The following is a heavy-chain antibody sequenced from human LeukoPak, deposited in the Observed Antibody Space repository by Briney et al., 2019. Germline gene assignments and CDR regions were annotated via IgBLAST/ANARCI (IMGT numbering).Heavy chain of an antibody. V-gene: IGHV3-20*04. J-gene: IGHJ5*02. Sequence: PGGSLRLSCAASGFTVSSNYMSWVRQAPGKGLEWVSGINWNGGSTGYADSVKGRFTISRDNAKNTLNLQMNSLRAEDTAVYYCARDLGQYYDTSDNWFDPWGQGTLVTVSS. CDR2: INWNGGST. CDR3: ARDLGQYYDTSDNWFDP. CDR1: GFTVSSNY. D-gene: IGHD3-22*01.